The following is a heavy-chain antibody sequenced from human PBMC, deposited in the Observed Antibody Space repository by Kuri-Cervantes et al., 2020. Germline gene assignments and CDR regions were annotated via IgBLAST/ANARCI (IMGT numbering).Heavy chain of an antibody. CDR3: AGRHYYDSSGYEDAFGI. J-gene: IGHJ3*02. D-gene: IGHD3-22*01. Sequence: SETLSLTCAVYGGSFSGYYWSWIRQPPGKGLEWIGEINHSGSTNYNPSLKSRVTISVDTSKNQFSLKLSSVTAAVTAVYYCAGRHYYDSSGYEDAFGIWGQGTMVTVSS. CDR1: GGSFSGYY. CDR2: INHSGST. V-gene: IGHV4-34*01.